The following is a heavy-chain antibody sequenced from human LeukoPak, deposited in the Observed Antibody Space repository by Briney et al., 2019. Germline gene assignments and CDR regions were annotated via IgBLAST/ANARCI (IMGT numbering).Heavy chain of an antibody. D-gene: IGHD2-15*01. V-gene: IGHV4-34*01. CDR1: GGSFSGYY. J-gene: IGHJ4*02. Sequence: SETLSLTCAVYGGSFSGYYWSWIRQPPGNGLEWIGEINHSGSTNYNPSLKSRVTISVDTSKNQFSLKLSPVTAADTAVYYCARGSQSLGYCSGGSCRAKIFDYWGQGTLVTVSS. CDR2: INHSGST. CDR3: ARGSQSLGYCSGGSCRAKIFDY.